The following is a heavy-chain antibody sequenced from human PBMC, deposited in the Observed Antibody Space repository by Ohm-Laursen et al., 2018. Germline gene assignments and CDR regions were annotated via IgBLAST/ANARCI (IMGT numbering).Heavy chain of an antibody. J-gene: IGHJ4*02. D-gene: IGHD4-17*01. CDR1: GFTFSTYG. CDR2: ISSDGSNK. V-gene: IGHV3-30*18. CDR3: AKADYATQKDFDY. Sequence: SLRLSCTASGFTFSTYGMHWVRQAPGKGLEWVALISSDGSNKYYADSVKGRFTISRDNSKNTLYLQMNSLRAEDTAVYYCAKADYATQKDFDYWGQGTLVTVSP.